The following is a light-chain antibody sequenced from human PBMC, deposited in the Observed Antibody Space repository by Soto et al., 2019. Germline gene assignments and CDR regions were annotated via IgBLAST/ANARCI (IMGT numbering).Light chain of an antibody. J-gene: IGLJ1*01. Sequence: QSALTHPASVSGSPGQSITISCTGTSSDVGGYKFVSWYQQHPGTAPKLMIYEVSNRPSGVSSRFSVSKSGNTASLTISGLQAEDEADYFCGSYTGSIYVFGNGTKLTGL. CDR1: SSDVGGYKF. CDR3: GSYTGSIYV. V-gene: IGLV2-14*01. CDR2: EVS.